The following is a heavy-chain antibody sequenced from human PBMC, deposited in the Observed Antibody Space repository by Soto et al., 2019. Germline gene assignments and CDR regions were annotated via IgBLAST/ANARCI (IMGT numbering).Heavy chain of an antibody. V-gene: IGHV3-7*01. CDR1: GFTFRSCS. CDR3: VRDAPRRGDYYYGMDV. D-gene: IGHD6-6*01. J-gene: IGHJ6*01. Sequence: GGSLRLSCAASGFTFRSCSMSWVHQAPGKGLEWVGSINKNGGEKDYVDTVKGRFTISRDNAKNSLYLQMNSLRAEDTAVYYCVRDAPRRGDYYYGMDVWGQGATVTLSS. CDR2: INKNGGEK.